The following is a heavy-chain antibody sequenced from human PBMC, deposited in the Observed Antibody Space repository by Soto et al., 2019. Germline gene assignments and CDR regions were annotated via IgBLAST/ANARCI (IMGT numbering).Heavy chain of an antibody. Sequence: PGGSLRLSCAASGFTFSDYYMSWVRQAPGKGLEWVSYITGRGSIIYYAASVKGRFTISRDNAKNSLYLQMNSLRAEDTAVYYCARDRRYCSGGSCYSGGMDVWGQGTTVTVSS. CDR2: ITGRGSII. J-gene: IGHJ6*02. CDR3: ARDRRYCSGGSCYSGGMDV. V-gene: IGHV3-11*01. D-gene: IGHD2-15*01. CDR1: GFTFSDYY.